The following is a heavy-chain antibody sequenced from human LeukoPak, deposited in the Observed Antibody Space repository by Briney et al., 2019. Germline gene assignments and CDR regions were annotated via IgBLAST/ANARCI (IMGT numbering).Heavy chain of an antibody. CDR2: ISGSGGST. Sequence: AGGSLRLSCAASGFTFSSYAMSWVRQAPGKGLEWLSDISGSGGSTYYADSVKGRFTISRDNSKNTLYLQMSSLRAEDTAVYYCAKKYSTGLDPWGQGTLVTVS. J-gene: IGHJ5*02. V-gene: IGHV3-23*01. CDR3: AKKYSTGLDP. CDR1: GFTFSSYA. D-gene: IGHD1-26*01.